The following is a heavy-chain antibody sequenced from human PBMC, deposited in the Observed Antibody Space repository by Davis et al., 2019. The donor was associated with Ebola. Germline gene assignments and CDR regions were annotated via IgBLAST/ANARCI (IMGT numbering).Heavy chain of an antibody. CDR2: ISHDGNNK. V-gene: IGHV3-30*18. J-gene: IGHJ4*02. D-gene: IGHD4-17*01. CDR3: AKDPLGHTGENDY. CDR1: GFTFSNYG. Sequence: GGSLRLSCAASGFTFSNYGMHWVRQAPGKGLEWVAVISHDGNNKYYEDSVKGRFTISRDNSKNTLYLQMISLRPEDTAVYYCAKDPLGHTGENDYWGQGTLVTVSS.